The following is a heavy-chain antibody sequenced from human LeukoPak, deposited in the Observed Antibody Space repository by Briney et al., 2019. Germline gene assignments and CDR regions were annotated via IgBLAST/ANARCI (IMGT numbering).Heavy chain of an antibody. CDR3: ARIRASGSNWYNFDY. V-gene: IGHV2-70*11. CDR1: GFPLNTYGMC. Sequence: SGPTLVNPSQTLTLTCTFSGFPLNTYGMCVSWLRQPPGKALEWLARIDWDDDKYYSTSLKTRLTVSKDTSKNQVVLTMTNMDPVDTATYFCARIRASGSNWYNFDYWGQGALVTVSS. D-gene: IGHD6-13*01. CDR2: IDWDDDK. J-gene: IGHJ4*02.